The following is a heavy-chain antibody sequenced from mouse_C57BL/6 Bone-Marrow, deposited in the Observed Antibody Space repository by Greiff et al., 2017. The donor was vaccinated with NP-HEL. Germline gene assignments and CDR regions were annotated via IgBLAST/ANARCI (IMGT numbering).Heavy chain of an antibody. CDR2: ISYDGSN. Sequence: EVKLMESGPGLVKPSQSLSLTCSVTGYSITSGYYWNWIRQFPGNKLEWMGYISYDGSNNYNPSLKNRISITRDTSKNQFFLKLNSVTTEDTATYYCAREEGGYDGHAMDYWGQGTSVTVSS. J-gene: IGHJ4*01. D-gene: IGHD2-2*01. CDR1: GYSITSGYY. CDR3: AREEGGYDGHAMDY. V-gene: IGHV3-6*01.